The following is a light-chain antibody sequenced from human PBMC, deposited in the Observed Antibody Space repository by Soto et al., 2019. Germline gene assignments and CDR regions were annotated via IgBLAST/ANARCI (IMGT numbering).Light chain of an antibody. CDR1: QSVSSY. CDR2: DAS. Sequence: EIVFTPSPATPFLFPGERAPLSCRASQSVSSYLAWYQQKPGQAPRLLIYDASNRATGISARFSGSGSGTDFTLTIGSLEPEDFAVYFCQQRYYWPWTVGQGTKVDIK. CDR3: QQRYYWPWT. J-gene: IGKJ1*01. V-gene: IGKV3-11*01.